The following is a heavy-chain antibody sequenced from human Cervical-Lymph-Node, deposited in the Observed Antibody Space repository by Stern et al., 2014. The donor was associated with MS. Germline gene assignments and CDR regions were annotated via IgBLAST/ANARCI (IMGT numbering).Heavy chain of an antibody. Sequence: AQLVESGGGVVKPGRSLRLSCAASGFTFSSSGMHWVRQAPAKGLEWLAIIWNDGINTYYAVPLKGLFIISRDNSKNTLYLQMNSLRAEDTAVYYCAREGGNTAEYFQHWGQGTLVTVSS. CDR2: IWNDGINT. V-gene: IGHV3-33*01. J-gene: IGHJ1*01. CDR1: GFTFSSSG. D-gene: IGHD4-23*01. CDR3: AREGGNTAEYFQH.